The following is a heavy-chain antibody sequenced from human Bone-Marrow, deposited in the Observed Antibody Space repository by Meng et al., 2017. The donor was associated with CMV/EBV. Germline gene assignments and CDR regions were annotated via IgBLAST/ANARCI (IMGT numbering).Heavy chain of an antibody. J-gene: IGHJ6*02. CDR3: ARNTYCSSTSCYWGPYYYYGMDV. V-gene: IGHV3-23*01. D-gene: IGHD2-2*01. Sequence: GGSLRLSCAVSGFTFSSYAMSWVRQAPGKGLEWVSAISGSGGSTYYADSVKGRFTISRDNAKNSLYLQMNSLRAEDTAVYYCARNTYCSSTSCYWGPYYYYGMDVWGQGTTVTVSS. CDR1: GFTFSSYA. CDR2: ISGSGGST.